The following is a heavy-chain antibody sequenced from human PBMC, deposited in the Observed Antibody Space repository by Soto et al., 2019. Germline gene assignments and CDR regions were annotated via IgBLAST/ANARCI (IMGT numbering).Heavy chain of an antibody. CDR1: CGSISSGGYY. J-gene: IGHJ6*02. D-gene: IGHD6-6*01. CDR3: ARDVQSSSAKFYYYYGMDV. Sequence: PSETLSLTCTVSCGSISSGGYYWSWIRQHPGKGLEWIGYIYYSGSTYYNPSLKSRVTISVDTSKNQFSLKLSSVTAADTAVYYCARDVQSSSAKFYYYYGMDVWGQGTTVTVS. V-gene: IGHV4-31*03. CDR2: IYYSGST.